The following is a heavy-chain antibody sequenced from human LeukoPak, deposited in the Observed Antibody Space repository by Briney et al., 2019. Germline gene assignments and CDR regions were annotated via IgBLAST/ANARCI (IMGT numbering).Heavy chain of an antibody. CDR1: GGSISSSSYY. D-gene: IGHD1-26*01. J-gene: IGHJ4*02. Sequence: SETLSLTCTVSGGSISSSSYYWGWIRQPPGKGLEWIGSIYYSGSTCYNPSLKSRVTISVDTSKNQFSLKLSSVTAADTAVYYCARQGVGATTQHFDYWGQGTLVTVSS. CDR2: IYYSGST. CDR3: ARQGVGATTQHFDY. V-gene: IGHV4-39*01.